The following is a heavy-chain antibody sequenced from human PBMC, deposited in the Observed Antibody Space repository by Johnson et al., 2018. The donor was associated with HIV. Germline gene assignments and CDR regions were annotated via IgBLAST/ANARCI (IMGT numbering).Heavy chain of an antibody. V-gene: IGHV3-64*01. Sequence: EVQLVESGGGLVKPGGSLRLSCAASGFIFSSYAMHWVRQGPGKRLEFVSAISSNGGSTYYANSVKGIFTISRDNSKNTLYLQMGSLRTEDMAVYYCARDWSPWGIVGALGAFDIWGQGTMVTVSS. CDR1: GFIFSSYA. D-gene: IGHD1-26*01. J-gene: IGHJ3*02. CDR2: ISSNGGST. CDR3: ARDWSPWGIVGALGAFDI.